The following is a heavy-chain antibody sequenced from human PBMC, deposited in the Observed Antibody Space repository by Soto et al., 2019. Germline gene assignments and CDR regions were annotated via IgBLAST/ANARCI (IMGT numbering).Heavy chain of an antibody. V-gene: IGHV4-39*01. J-gene: IGHJ4*02. D-gene: IGHD6-6*01. CDR3: ARQASEGYSSSPFRY. CDR2: IYYSGST. Sequence: QLQLQESGPGLVKPSETLSLTCTVSGGSISSGSYYWGWIRQPPGKGLEWIGSIYYSGSTCYNPSLKSRVTISIDTSKNQFSLKLSSVTAADTAVYYCARQASEGYSSSPFRYWGQGTLVTVSS. CDR1: GGSISSGSYY.